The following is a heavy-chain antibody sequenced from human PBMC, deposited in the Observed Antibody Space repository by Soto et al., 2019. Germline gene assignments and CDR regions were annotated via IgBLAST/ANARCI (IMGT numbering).Heavy chain of an antibody. V-gene: IGHV1-69*13. J-gene: IGHJ6*02. CDR1: GGTFSSYA. CDR3: AGDGLTPTEPTYGMDV. D-gene: IGHD3-22*01. CDR2: IIPIFGTA. Sequence: SVKVSCKASGGTFSSYAISWVRQAPGQGLEWMGGIIPIFGTANYAQKFQGRVTITADESTSTAYMELSSLRSEDTAVYYCAGDGLTPTEPTYGMDVWGQGTTVTVSS.